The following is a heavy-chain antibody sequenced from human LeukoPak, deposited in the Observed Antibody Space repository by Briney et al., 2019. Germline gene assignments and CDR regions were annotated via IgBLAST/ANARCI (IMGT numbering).Heavy chain of an antibody. CDR1: GGSISSYY. J-gene: IGHJ6*03. CDR2: IYYSGST. D-gene: IGHD1-1*01. Sequence: PSETLSLTCTVSGGSISSYYWSWIRQPPGKGLEWIGYIYYSGSTNYNPSLKSRVTISVDTSKNQFSLKLSSVTAADTAVYYCARKATGYEHYMDVWGKGTTVTISS. V-gene: IGHV4-59*01. CDR3: ARKATGYEHYMDV.